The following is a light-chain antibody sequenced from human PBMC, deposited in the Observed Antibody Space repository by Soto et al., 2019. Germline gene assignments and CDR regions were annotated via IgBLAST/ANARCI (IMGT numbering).Light chain of an antibody. J-gene: IGKJ2*01. CDR3: QHLHTYPYT. V-gene: IGKV1-9*01. CDR2: AAS. CDR1: QGIASY. Sequence: IQLTQSPSSLSASVGDRVTITCRASQGIASYLAWYQQKPGKAPKLLIYAASTLHSGVPSRFSGSGSGTEFTLTISSLEPEDCATYYCQHLHTYPYTFGQGTKLEIK.